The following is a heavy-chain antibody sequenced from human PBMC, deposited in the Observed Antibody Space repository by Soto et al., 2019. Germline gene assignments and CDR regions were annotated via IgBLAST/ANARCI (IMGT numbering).Heavy chain of an antibody. J-gene: IGHJ4*02. V-gene: IGHV3-15*07. D-gene: IGHD5-12*01. Sequence: EVQLVESGGGLVKPGGSLRLSCAASGFSFTSAWMNWVRQIAGKGLEWVGRIKTNIDGGATDYSAPVKGRFTISRDDSKDTVYLQMNSLKTEDTAVYYCTTGRGGSAYVPGAYWGQGALVTVSS. CDR3: TTGRGGSAYVPGAY. CDR2: IKTNIDGGAT. CDR1: GFSFTSAW.